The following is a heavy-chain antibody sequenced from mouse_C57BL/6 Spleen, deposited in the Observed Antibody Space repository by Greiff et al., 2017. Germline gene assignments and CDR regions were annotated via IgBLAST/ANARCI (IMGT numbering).Heavy chain of an antibody. Sequence: QVQLQQSGAELVRPGTSVKVSCKASGYAFTNYLIEWVKQRPGQGLEWIGVINPGSGGTNYNEKFKGKATLTADKSSSTAYMQLSSLTSEDSAVYFCERAQLGDYAMAYWGQGTSVTVSS. CDR1: GYAFTNYL. CDR2: INPGSGGT. V-gene: IGHV1-54*01. J-gene: IGHJ4*01. CDR3: ERAQLGDYAMAY. D-gene: IGHD4-1*02.